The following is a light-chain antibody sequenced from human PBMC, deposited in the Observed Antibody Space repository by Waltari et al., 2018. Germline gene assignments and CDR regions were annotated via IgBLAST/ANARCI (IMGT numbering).Light chain of an antibody. CDR2: GAS. CDR3: QQYNTWPPST. CDR1: QSVSSN. V-gene: IGKV3-15*01. Sequence: EIVMTQSPAALSVSPGERATLSCRASQSVSSNLAWYQHTPGQPPRLLISGASTRATGVPARFSGSVSGTEFTLTISSLQSEDSAIYYCQQYNTWPPSTFGQGTKLEIK. J-gene: IGKJ2*02.